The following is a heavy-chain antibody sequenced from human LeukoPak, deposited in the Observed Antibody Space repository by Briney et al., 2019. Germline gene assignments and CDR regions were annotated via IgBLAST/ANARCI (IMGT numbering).Heavy chain of an antibody. CDR2: IHPSGGST. J-gene: IGHJ4*02. D-gene: IGHD6-25*01. CDR3: ARVSRGQAYDY. V-gene: IGHV1-46*01. CDR1: GGTFSSYA. Sequence: ASVKVSCKASGGTFSSYAISWVRQAPGQGLEWMGIIHPSGGSTTYAQKFQGRVTMTRDTSTSSLYMELSSLRSEDTAAYYCARVSRGQAYDYWGQGTLVTVSS.